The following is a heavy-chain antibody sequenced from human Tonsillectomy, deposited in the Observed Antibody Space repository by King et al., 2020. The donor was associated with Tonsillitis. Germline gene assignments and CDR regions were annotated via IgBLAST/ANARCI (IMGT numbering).Heavy chain of an antibody. Sequence: VQLVESGGGLVQPGGSLRLSCAASGFTFDNYAMNWVRQAPGKGLEWVSTITKSGANPYYADSVKGRFTISRDNSKNTLSLQMNSLRAEDTAVYYCAKVHGTPFWGQGTLVTVSS. J-gene: IGHJ4*02. D-gene: IGHD1-26*01. CDR3: AKVHGTPF. CDR1: GFTFDNYA. V-gene: IGHV3-23*04. CDR2: ITKSGANP.